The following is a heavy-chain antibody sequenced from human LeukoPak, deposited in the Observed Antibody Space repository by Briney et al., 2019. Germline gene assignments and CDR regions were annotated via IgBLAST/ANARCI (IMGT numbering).Heavy chain of an antibody. Sequence: GGSLRLSCAASGFTFSSYAMTWVRQAPGKGLEWVSVISGSGDTTYYADSVKGRFTISRDNSKNTLYLQMNSLRAEDTAVYSCARSRDGYKRFDSWGQGTLVTASS. CDR1: GFTFSSYA. D-gene: IGHD5-24*01. CDR3: ARSRDGYKRFDS. V-gene: IGHV3-23*01. CDR2: ISGSGDTT. J-gene: IGHJ4*02.